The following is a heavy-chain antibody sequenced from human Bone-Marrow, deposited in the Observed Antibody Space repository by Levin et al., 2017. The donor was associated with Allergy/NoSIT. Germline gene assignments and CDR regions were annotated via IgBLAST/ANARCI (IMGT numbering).Heavy chain of an antibody. CDR3: ARVPTTVTTRHYFDY. CDR2: VFYSGST. V-gene: IGHV4-39*07. CDR1: GGSISSSSYF. Sequence: GSLRLSCTVSGGSISSSSYFWGWIRQPPGKGLEYIGSVFYSGSTSYNPSLKSRVTISVVTSKNQFSLKLSSVTAADTAVYFCARVPTTVTTRHYFDYWGQGTLVTVSS. J-gene: IGHJ4*02. D-gene: IGHD4-17*01.